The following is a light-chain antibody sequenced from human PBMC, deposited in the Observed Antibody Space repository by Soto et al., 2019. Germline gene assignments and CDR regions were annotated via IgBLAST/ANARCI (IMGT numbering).Light chain of an antibody. Sequence: EIVMTQSPATLSVSPGERATLSCRASQSVSSNLAWYQQKPGQAPRLLIYGASTRATGIPARFSGSGSGTEFTLTISSLQSEDFAVYYCQQHNNWPRAGFGPGTKVDIK. CDR1: QSVSSN. CDR3: QQHNNWPRAG. V-gene: IGKV3-15*01. J-gene: IGKJ3*01. CDR2: GAS.